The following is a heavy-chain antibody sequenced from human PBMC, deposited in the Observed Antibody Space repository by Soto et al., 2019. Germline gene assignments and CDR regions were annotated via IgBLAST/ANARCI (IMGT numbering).Heavy chain of an antibody. J-gene: IGHJ6*02. CDR3: ARDRIAGSKYYYGMDV. Sequence: QVQLVQSGAEVKKPGSSVRVSCKASGGTFSSYAISWVRQAPGQGLEWMGGIIPIFGTENYAQKFQGRVTITADESMSTAYMELSSLRSEDTAVYYCARDRIAGSKYYYGMDVWCQGTTVTVSS. V-gene: IGHV1-69*01. CDR2: IIPIFGTE. D-gene: IGHD6-13*01. CDR1: GGTFSSYA.